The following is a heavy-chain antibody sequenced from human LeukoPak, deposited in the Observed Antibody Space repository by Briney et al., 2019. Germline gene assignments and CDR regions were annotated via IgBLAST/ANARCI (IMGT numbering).Heavy chain of an antibody. V-gene: IGHV4-4*02. Sequence: SETLSLTCAVSGGSISSSNWWSWVRQPPGKGLEWIGETYHSGSTNYNPSLKSRVTISVDKSKNQFSLKLSSVTAADTAVYYCARAVTPYYYGMDVWGQGTTVTVSS. J-gene: IGHJ6*02. D-gene: IGHD4-17*01. CDR3: ARAVTPYYYGMDV. CDR1: GGSISSSNW. CDR2: TYHSGST.